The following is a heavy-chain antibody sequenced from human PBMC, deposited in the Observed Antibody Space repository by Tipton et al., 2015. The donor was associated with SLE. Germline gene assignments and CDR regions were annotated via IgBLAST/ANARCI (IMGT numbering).Heavy chain of an antibody. CDR1: GFTFSSYS. CDR2: ISGGSDIT. V-gene: IGHV3-23*04. Sequence: VQLVQSGGGSVQPGGSLRLSCAASGFTFSSYSMTWVRQAPGKALEWVSIISGGSDITNYADSVKGQFTISRDNSKNTLYLQMSSLSAEDTAIYYCAGRRLIIFGHGMDVWGQGTTVTVSS. D-gene: IGHD3-16*01. J-gene: IGHJ6*02. CDR3: AGRRLIIFGHGMDV.